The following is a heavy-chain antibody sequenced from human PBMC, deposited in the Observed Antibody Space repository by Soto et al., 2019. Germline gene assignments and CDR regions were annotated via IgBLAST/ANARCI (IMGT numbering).Heavy chain of an antibody. CDR1: GFTFDDYA. CDR2: ISWNSGSI. CDR3: AKGAVGFWELLTLFDY. D-gene: IGHD3-10*01. Sequence: EVQLVESGGGLVQPGRSLRLSCAASGFTFDDYAMHWVRQAPGKGLEWVSGISWNSGSIGYADSVKGRFTISRDNAKNCLYLQMNSLRAEDTALYYCAKGAVGFWELLTLFDYWGQGTLVTVSS. J-gene: IGHJ4*02. V-gene: IGHV3-9*01.